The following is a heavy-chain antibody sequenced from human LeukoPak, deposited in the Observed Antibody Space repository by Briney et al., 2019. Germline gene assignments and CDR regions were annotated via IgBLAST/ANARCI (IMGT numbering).Heavy chain of an antibody. Sequence: GGSLRLSCAASGFTFSSYSMNWVRQAPGKGLEWVSSISSSSSCIYYADSVKGRFTISRDNAKNSLYLQMNSLRAEDTAVYYCARDSKSIFLFDYWGQGTLVTVSS. D-gene: IGHD3-9*01. CDR3: ARDSKSIFLFDY. CDR2: ISSSSSCI. V-gene: IGHV3-21*01. J-gene: IGHJ4*02. CDR1: GFTFSSYS.